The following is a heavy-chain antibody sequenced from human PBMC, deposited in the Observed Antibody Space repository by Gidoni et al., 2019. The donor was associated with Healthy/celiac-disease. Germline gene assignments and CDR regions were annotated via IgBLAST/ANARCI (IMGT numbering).Heavy chain of an antibody. D-gene: IGHD3-9*01. CDR1: GFTFDDYA. J-gene: IGHJ4*02. V-gene: IGHV3-9*01. CDR3: AKDMGYDILTGYASFDY. Sequence: EVQLVESGGGLVQPGRSLRLSCAASGFTFDDYAMNWFRQAPWNGLEWVSGISWNSGRIGYADSVKGRFTISIDNAKNSLYLQMNSLRAEDTALYYCAKDMGYDILTGYASFDYWGQGTLVTVSA. CDR2: ISWNSGRI.